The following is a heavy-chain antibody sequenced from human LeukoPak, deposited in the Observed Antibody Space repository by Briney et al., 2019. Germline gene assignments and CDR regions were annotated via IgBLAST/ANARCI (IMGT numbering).Heavy chain of an antibody. J-gene: IGHJ6*03. CDR3: AGDHYDFWSDYYTGYYYYYYMDV. Sequence: ASVKVSCKASGYTFTSYYMHWVRQAPGQGLEWMGIINPSGSSTSYAQKFQGRVTMTRDTSTSTVYMELSSLRSEDTAVYYCAGDHYDFWSDYYTGYYYYYYMDVWGKGTTVTVSS. CDR2: INPSGSST. V-gene: IGHV1-46*01. CDR1: GYTFTSYY. D-gene: IGHD3-3*01.